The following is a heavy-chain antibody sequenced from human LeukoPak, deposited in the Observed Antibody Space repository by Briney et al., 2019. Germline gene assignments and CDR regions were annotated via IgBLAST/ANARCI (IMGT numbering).Heavy chain of an antibody. D-gene: IGHD3-3*01. CDR1: GGSFSGYY. CDR3: AINVLRFLEWPDY. V-gene: IGHV4-34*01. CDR2: INHSGST. Sequence: SETLSLTCAVYGGSFSGYYWSWIRQPPGNGLEWIGEINHSGSTNYNPSLKSRVTISVDASKNQFSLRLSSVTAADTAVYYCAINVLRFLEWPDYWGQGTLVTVSS. J-gene: IGHJ4*02.